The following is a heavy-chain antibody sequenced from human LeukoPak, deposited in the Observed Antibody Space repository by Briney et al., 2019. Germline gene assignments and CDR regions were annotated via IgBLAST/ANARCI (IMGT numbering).Heavy chain of an antibody. CDR1: GFIFGNYG. CDR3: ARDDDGSGKYGQLY. Sequence: PGGSLRLSCAASGFIFGNYGFHWVRQAPGKGLEWVAVFWSDGRQKYYVDSVKGRFTVSRDTSKKTVYLQMNSLRAEDTAVYYCARDDDGSGKYGQLYWGQGTLATVSS. D-gene: IGHD3-10*01. J-gene: IGHJ4*02. CDR2: FWSDGRQK. V-gene: IGHV3-33*01.